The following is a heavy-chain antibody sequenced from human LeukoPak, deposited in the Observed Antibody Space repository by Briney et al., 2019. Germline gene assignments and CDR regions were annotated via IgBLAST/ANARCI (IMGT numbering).Heavy chain of an antibody. V-gene: IGHV4-30-2*01. D-gene: IGHD5-12*01. CDR1: GGSITAGNHH. CDR2: IYHTGST. J-gene: IGHJ4*02. CDR3: ARALSSGYDFSYFDY. Sequence: PSETLSLTCTVSGGSITAGNHHWGWIRQPPGKGLEWIGYIYHTGSTYYNPSLKSRVTMSVDRSKNQFSLNLSSVTAADTAVYYCARALSSGYDFSYFDYWGQGTLVTVSS.